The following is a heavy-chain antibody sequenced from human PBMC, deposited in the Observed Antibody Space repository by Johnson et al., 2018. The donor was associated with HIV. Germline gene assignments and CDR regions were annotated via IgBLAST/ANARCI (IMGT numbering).Heavy chain of an antibody. J-gene: IGHJ3*02. CDR3: AKKRSVLAARLGDGFDI. Sequence: QVQLVESGGGLVKPGGSLRLSCAGSGFTFSDAWMSWVRQAPGKGLEWVAVISYDGTNKYYADSVRGRFTISRDNSKKTLYLQMNSLRDEDTAVYYCAKKRSVLAARLGDGFDIWGQGTMVTVSS. CDR1: GFTFSDAW. D-gene: IGHD6-6*01. V-gene: IGHV3-30*19. CDR2: ISYDGTNK.